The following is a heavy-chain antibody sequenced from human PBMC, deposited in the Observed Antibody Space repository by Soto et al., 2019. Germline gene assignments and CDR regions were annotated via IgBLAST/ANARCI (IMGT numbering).Heavy chain of an antibody. J-gene: IGHJ5*02. CDR1: GGSISSYY. CDR3: ARGAAAAPGWFDP. CDR2: IYYSGST. Sequence: LSLTCTVSGGSISSYYWSWIRQPPGKGLEWIGYIYYSGSTNYSPSLKSRVTISVDTSKNQFSLKLSSVTAADTAVYYCARGAAAAPGWFDPWGQGTLVTVSS. D-gene: IGHD6-13*01. V-gene: IGHV4-59*01.